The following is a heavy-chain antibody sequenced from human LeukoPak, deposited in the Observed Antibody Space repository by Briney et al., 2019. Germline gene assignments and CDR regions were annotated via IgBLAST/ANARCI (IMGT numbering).Heavy chain of an antibody. J-gene: IGHJ6*02. CDR2: INSDGSST. D-gene: IGHD3-22*01. V-gene: IGHV3-74*01. Sequence: PGGSLRLSCAASGFTFSSYWMHWVRQAPGKGLVWVSRINSDGSSTSYADSVKGRFTISRDNAKNTLYLQMNSLRAEDMAVYYCARGGYYYDSSGFPYYYGMDVWGQGTTVTVSS. CDR3: ARGGYYYDSSGFPYYYGMDV. CDR1: GFTFSSYW.